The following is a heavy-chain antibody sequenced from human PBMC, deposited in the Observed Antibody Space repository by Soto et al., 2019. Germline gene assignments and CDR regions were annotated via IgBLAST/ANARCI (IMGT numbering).Heavy chain of an antibody. V-gene: IGHV3-21*01. Sequence: GGSLRLSCAASEFTFSSYSMNWVRQAPGKGLEWVSSISSSSSYIHYADSVKGRFTISRDNAKNSLYLQMNSLRAEDTAVYYCAREAPWFGELSRYYFDYWGQGTLVTVSS. J-gene: IGHJ4*02. CDR3: AREAPWFGELSRYYFDY. CDR2: ISSSSSYI. D-gene: IGHD3-10*01. CDR1: EFTFSSYS.